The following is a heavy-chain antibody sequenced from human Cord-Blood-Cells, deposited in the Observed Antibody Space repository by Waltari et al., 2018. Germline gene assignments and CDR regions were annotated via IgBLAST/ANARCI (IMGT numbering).Heavy chain of an antibody. CDR2: INHSRST. D-gene: IGHD3-22*01. CDR3: ARRPYYYDSSGYLLVDY. CDR1: GGSFSGYY. J-gene: IGHJ4*02. V-gene: IGHV4-34*01. Sequence: QVQLQQWGAGLLKPSETLSLTCAVYGGSFSGYYWSWIRQPPGKGLEWIGEINHSRSTTYNPSLKSRGTISVITSKNQFSRKLSSVTAADTAVYYCARRPYYYDSSGYLLVDYWGQGTLVTVSS.